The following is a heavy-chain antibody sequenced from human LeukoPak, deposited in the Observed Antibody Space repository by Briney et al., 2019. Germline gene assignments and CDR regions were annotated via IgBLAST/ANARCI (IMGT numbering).Heavy chain of an antibody. CDR3: ARDGYGGGFDY. CDR2: ISYDGSNK. CDR1: GFTFSSYA. J-gene: IGHJ4*02. D-gene: IGHD5-12*01. V-gene: IGHV3-30*01. Sequence: GRSLRLSCAASGFTFSSYAMHWVRQAPGKGLEWVAVISYDGSNKYYADSVKGRFTISRDNSKNTLYLQMNSLRAEDTAGYYCARDGYGGGFDYWGQGTLVTVYS.